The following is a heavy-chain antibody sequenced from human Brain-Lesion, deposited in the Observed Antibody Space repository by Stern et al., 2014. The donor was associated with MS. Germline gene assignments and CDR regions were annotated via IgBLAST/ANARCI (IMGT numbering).Heavy chain of an antibody. V-gene: IGHV4-31*03. CDR1: GDSISSGSYY. D-gene: IGHD6-13*01. Sequence: VHLVESGPGLVKPSQTLSLTCTVSGDSISSGSYYWSWIRQHPGKGLEWIGYIYHSGTTFYNPSLKSRVTISVDTSKNQFSLKLSSVTAEDTAVYYCARAGMKLDYWGQGTLVTVSS. CDR2: IYHSGTT. CDR3: ARAGMKLDY. J-gene: IGHJ4*02.